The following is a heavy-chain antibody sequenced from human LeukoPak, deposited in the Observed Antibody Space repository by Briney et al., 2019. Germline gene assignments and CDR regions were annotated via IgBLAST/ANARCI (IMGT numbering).Heavy chain of an antibody. V-gene: IGHV4-59*11. CDR3: ARSHDTSGYYQQFDY. CDR1: GASISSHY. CDR2: IYKSGST. D-gene: IGHD3-22*01. J-gene: IGHJ4*02. Sequence: SETLSLTCTVSGASISSHYWSWIRQPPGKGLEWIGYIYKSGSTNYNPSLKSRVTISVDTSKTQFSLKLTSVTAADTAVYYCARSHDTSGYYQQFDYWGQGTLVSVSS.